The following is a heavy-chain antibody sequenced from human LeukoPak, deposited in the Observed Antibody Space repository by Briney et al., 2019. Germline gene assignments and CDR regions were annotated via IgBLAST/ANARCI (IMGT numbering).Heavy chain of an antibody. D-gene: IGHD6-13*01. Sequence: PSQTLSLTCTVSGGSISSGGYYWSWVRQHPGKGLEWIGYIYYSGSTYYNPSLKSRVTISVDTSKNQFSLKLSSVTAADTAVNYCARYLQQLSGFDPWGQGTLVTVSS. CDR2: IYYSGST. V-gene: IGHV4-31*03. J-gene: IGHJ5*02. CDR3: ARYLQQLSGFDP. CDR1: GGSISSGGYY.